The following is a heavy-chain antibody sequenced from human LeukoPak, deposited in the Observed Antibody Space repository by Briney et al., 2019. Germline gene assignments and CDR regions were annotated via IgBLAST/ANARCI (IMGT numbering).Heavy chain of an antibody. J-gene: IGHJ5*02. V-gene: IGHV1-69*13. Sequence: GASVKVSCKASGGTFSSYAISWVRQAPGQGLEWMGGIIPIFGTANYAQKSQGRVTITADESTSTAYMELSSLRSEDTAVYYCAVAGVEMATIVNWFDPWGQGTLVTVSS. CDR1: GGTFSSYA. D-gene: IGHD5-24*01. CDR3: AVAGVEMATIVNWFDP. CDR2: IIPIFGTA.